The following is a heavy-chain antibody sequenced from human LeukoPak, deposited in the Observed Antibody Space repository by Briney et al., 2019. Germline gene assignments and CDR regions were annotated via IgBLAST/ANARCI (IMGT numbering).Heavy chain of an antibody. V-gene: IGHV4-38-2*02. J-gene: IGHJ4*02. CDR3: ARRGGGSSWHFDY. D-gene: IGHD6-13*01. Sequence: SETLSLTCTVSHYFISTDYYWGWTRQPPGKGLEWIVSSHHSGYTYYNPSLKSRVTISIDKSKNQFSLKLSSVPAADTAVYYCARRGGGSSWHFDYWGQGTLVTVSS. CDR1: HYFISTDYY. CDR2: SHHSGYT.